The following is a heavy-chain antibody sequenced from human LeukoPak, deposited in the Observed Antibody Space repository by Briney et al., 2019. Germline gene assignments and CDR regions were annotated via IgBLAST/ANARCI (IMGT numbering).Heavy chain of an antibody. CDR3: ARGSGRYYYYGVDV. J-gene: IGHJ6*02. CDR1: VGSLSTSY. D-gene: IGHD7-27*01. V-gene: IGHV4-4*07. CDR2: IYYSGSTSGST. Sequence: SETLSLTSALSVGSLSTSYWSSIRQPPGKGLEWIGHIYYSGSTSGSTNSNPTLKSRVTLSLDTSKNQFTLQVRSVTAADTAVYYCARGSGRYYYYGVDVWGQGTTVTVSS.